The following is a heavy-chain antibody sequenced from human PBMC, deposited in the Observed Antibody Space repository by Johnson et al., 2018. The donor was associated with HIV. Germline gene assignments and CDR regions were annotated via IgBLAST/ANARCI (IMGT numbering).Heavy chain of an antibody. Sequence: QVQLVESGGGVVQPGESLRLSCRASGLTFSNYAMHWVRQAPGKGLEWVAVISYDGSKKYYADSVKGRFTISRDNSKNTLYMQMNSLRAEDTAVYYCAREGVEGAFDIWGQGTMVTVSS. D-gene: IGHD2-15*01. V-gene: IGHV3-30*19. J-gene: IGHJ3*02. CDR3: AREGVEGAFDI. CDR2: ISYDGSKK. CDR1: GLTFSNYA.